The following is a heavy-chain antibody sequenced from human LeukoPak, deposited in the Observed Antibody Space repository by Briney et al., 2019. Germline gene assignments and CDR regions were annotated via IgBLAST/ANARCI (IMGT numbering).Heavy chain of an antibody. CDR1: GFTLTNYV. CDR2: ISATTGST. J-gene: IGHJ4*02. V-gene: IGHV3-23*01. CDR3: AKGRGGSGGYPYFDY. D-gene: IGHD2-15*01. Sequence: PGGSLRLSCAASGFTLTNYVMSWVRQAPGKGLKWVSAISATTGSTSYADSVKGRFTIPRDNSENTLYLQMSSLRAEDTAVYYCAKGRGGSGGYPYFDYWGQGTLVTVSS.